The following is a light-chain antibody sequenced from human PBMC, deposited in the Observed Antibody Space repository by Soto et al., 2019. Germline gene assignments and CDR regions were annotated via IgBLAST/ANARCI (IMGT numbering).Light chain of an antibody. CDR3: QQSHSTPWT. J-gene: IGKJ1*01. CDR2: GAS. CDR1: QTITTY. V-gene: IGKV1-39*01. Sequence: DLQMTQSPSSLSASVGDRVTITCRASQTITTYLNWYQQKPGKAPKLLIYGASSLQSGVPSRFTGSGSGTDITLTISSLQPEDFATYHCQQSHSTPWTFGQGTKVEIK.